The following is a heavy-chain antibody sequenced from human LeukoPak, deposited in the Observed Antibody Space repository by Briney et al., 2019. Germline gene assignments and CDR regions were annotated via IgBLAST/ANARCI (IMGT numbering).Heavy chain of an antibody. CDR1: GFTFSSYG. Sequence: GGSLRLSCAASGFTFSSYGMNWVRQAPGKGLEWVSAVSDVGRSTYYADSVKGRFTISRDNSENTLSLQVNSLRAEDTAVYYCARDGNFGYDAFDIWGQGTMVTVSS. CDR3: ARDGNFGYDAFDI. V-gene: IGHV3-23*01. D-gene: IGHD3-10*01. J-gene: IGHJ3*02. CDR2: VSDVGRST.